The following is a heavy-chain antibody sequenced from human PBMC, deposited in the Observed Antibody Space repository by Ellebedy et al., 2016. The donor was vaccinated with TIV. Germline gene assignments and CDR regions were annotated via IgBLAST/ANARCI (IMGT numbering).Heavy chain of an antibody. J-gene: IGHJ4*02. CDR1: GYSIRSGYY. Sequence: SETLSLTXTVSGYSIRSGYYWGWIRQPPGKGLEWIGSMFHSGSTYYNPSLKSRVTISVDTTKNQWSLRLRSVTAADTAVYYCARALSRGWYLFDYWGQGILVSVSS. D-gene: IGHD6-19*01. V-gene: IGHV4-38-2*02. CDR3: ARALSRGWYLFDY. CDR2: MFHSGST.